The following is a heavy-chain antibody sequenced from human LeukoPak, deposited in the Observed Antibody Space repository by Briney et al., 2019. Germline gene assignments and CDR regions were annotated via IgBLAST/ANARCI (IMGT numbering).Heavy chain of an antibody. V-gene: IGHV3-7*01. CDR3: ARDGDYIMPPFDY. D-gene: IGHD4-17*01. J-gene: IGHJ4*02. CDR2: IKQDGSQI. Sequence: GGSLRLSCAASGFTFSIYWMSGVRQAPGKGREWVANIKQDGSQIYYVDSVKGRFTISRDNAKNSFFLQMSSLRAEDTSVYYCARDGDYIMPPFDYWGQGILVTVSS. CDR1: GFTFSIYW.